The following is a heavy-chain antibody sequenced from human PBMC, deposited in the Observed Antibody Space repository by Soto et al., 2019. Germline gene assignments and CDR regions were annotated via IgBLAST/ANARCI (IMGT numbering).Heavy chain of an antibody. CDR2: ISYDGSNK. Sequence: PGGSLRLSCAASGFTFSSYGMHWVRQAPGKGLEWVAVISYDGSNKYYADSVKGRFTISRDNSKNTLYLQMNSLRAEDTAVYYCAKPGSYGDYDYWGQGTLVTVSS. CDR3: AKPGSYGDYDY. CDR1: GFTFSSYG. J-gene: IGHJ4*02. D-gene: IGHD4-17*01. V-gene: IGHV3-30*18.